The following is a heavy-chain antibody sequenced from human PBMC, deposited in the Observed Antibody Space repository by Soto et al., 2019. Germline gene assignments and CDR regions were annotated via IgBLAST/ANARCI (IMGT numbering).Heavy chain of an antibody. V-gene: IGHV3-23*01. CDR2: MSGSGGST. CDR3: AKDLHSSSWYIIDFDY. CDR1: GFTFSSYA. J-gene: IGHJ4*02. Sequence: EVRLLESGGGLVQPGGSLRLSCAASGFTFSSYAMSWVRQAPGKGLEWVSAMSGSGGSTYYADSVKGRFTISRDNPNHTQYLQMNSPRDEDTAVYYCAKDLHSSSWYIIDFDYWGQGTLVTASS. D-gene: IGHD6-13*01.